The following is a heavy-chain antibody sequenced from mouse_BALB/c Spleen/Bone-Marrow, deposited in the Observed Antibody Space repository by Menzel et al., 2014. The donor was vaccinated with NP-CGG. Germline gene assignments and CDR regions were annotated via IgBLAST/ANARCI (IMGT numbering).Heavy chain of an antibody. D-gene: IGHD2-4*01. CDR3: ARDINYDIYWYFDV. V-gene: IGHV7-3*02. J-gene: IGHJ1*01. CDR1: GFTFTDYY. Sequence: EVKLVESGGGLVQPGGSLRLSCAPSGFTFTDYYMSWVRQPPGKALEWLGFIRNKAKGYTSEYSASVKGRFTISRDNSQSIIYLQMNTLRAEDSATYYCARDINYDIYWYFDVWGAGTTVTVSS. CDR2: IRNKAKGYTS.